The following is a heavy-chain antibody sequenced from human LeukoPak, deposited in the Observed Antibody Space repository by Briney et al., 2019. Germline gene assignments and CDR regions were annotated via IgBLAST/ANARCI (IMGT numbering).Heavy chain of an antibody. CDR2: ISSSSSYI. CDR1: GFTFSSYS. V-gene: IGHV3-21*01. CDR3: ARDSGSNYYDSSGSRYYFDY. J-gene: IGHJ4*02. Sequence: GGSLRLSCAASGFTFSSYSMNWVRQAPGKGLEWVSSISSSSSYIYYADSVKGRFTISRDNAKNSLYLQMNNLRAEDTAVYYCARDSGSNYYDSSGSRYYFDYWGQGTLVTVSS. D-gene: IGHD3-22*01.